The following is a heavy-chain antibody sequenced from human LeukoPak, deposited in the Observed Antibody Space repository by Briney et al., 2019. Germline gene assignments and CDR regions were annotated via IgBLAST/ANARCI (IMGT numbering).Heavy chain of an antibody. J-gene: IGHJ4*02. CDR1: GFTVSSNY. V-gene: IGHV3-23*01. CDR2: ISGSGGST. CDR3: AKDDRIQTRRYSYNY. D-gene: IGHD5-18*01. Sequence: HAGGSLRLSCAASGFTVSSNYMSWVRQAPGKGLEWVSVISGSGGSTSYADSVKGRFTISRDNSMNTLYLQMNSLRAEDTAVYYCAKDDRIQTRRYSYNYWGQGTLVTVSS.